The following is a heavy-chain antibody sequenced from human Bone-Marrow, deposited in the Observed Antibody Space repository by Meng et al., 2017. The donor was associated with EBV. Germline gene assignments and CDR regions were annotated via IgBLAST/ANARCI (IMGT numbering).Heavy chain of an antibody. CDR2: INPNSGGT. CDR1: GYTFTGYY. CDR3: ATEYYDILTGPINWFDP. Sequence: QVQLVQSGAEVKKPGVSVKVSCKASGYTFTGYYMHWVRQAPGQGLEWMGRINPNSGGTNYAQKFQGRVTMTRDTSISTAYMELSRLRSDDTAVYYCATEYYDILTGPINWFDPWGQGPLVTVAS. D-gene: IGHD3-9*01. J-gene: IGHJ5*02. V-gene: IGHV1-2*06.